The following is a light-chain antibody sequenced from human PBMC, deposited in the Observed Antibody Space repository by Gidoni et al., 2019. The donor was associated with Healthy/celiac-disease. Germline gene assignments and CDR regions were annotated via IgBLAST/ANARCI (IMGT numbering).Light chain of an antibody. V-gene: IGKV1-27*01. Sequence: DIQMTKPPSSLSASVRDRVTITCRASQGISNYLAWYQQKPGKVPKLLISAASTLQSGGPSRFSGSGSGRDFTLTISSLQHEDVATYYCQKYNSAPTWTFGQGTKVEIK. CDR1: QGISNY. CDR3: QKYNSAPTWT. CDR2: AAS. J-gene: IGKJ1*01.